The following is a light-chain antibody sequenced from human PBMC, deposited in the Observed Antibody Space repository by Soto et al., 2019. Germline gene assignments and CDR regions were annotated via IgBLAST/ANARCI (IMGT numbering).Light chain of an antibody. Sequence: QSVLTQPASVSGSPGQSITISCTGTSSDVGGYNYVSWYQQHPGNAPKLMIYEVSNRPSGVSIRFSGSKSGNTASLTISGLQAEDEADYYCSSYTSNTTVVFGGGTQLTVL. J-gene: IGLJ2*01. CDR3: SSYTSNTTVV. CDR1: SSDVGGYNY. CDR2: EVS. V-gene: IGLV2-14*01.